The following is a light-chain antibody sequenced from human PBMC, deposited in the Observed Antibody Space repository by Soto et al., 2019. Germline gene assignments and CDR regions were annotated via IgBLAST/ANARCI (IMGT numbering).Light chain of an antibody. V-gene: IGKV1-27*01. J-gene: IGKJ4*01. Sequence: DIPMTQSPSSLSASVGDRVTITCRASQGISNYLAWYQQKPGKVPKLLIYAASTLQSGVPSRFSGSGSGTDFTLTISSLQPEDVASYYCQKYSSASTFGGGTKVEI. CDR1: QGISNY. CDR2: AAS. CDR3: QKYSSAST.